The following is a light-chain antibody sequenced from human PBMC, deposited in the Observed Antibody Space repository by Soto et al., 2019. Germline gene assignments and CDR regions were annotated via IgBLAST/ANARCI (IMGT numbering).Light chain of an antibody. V-gene: IGKV3-20*01. CDR1: QSIISNY. J-gene: IGKJ1*01. CDR3: QQYAGSPRT. CDR2: DAS. Sequence: EIVLTQSPGTLSLSPGERATLSCRASQSIISNYLAWYQQTTGQAPRLLIYDASSRAAGIPDRFSGSGSGTDFTLTISRLEPEDFGVYYCQQYAGSPRTFGQGTKVEVK.